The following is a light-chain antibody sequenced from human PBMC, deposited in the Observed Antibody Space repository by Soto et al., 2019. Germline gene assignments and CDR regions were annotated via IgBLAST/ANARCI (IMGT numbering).Light chain of an antibody. V-gene: IGKV1-5*03. CDR3: QHYTSYSEA. J-gene: IGKJ1*01. CDR2: KAS. Sequence: DIQMTQSPSTLSGSVGDRVTITCRASQTISSWLAWYQQKPGKAPKLLIYKASTLKSGVPSRFSGSGSGTEFTLTISSLQPDDCATYYCQHYTSYSEAFGQGTKVELK. CDR1: QTISSW.